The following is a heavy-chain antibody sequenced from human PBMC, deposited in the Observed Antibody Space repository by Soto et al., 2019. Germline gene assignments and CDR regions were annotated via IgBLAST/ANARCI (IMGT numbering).Heavy chain of an antibody. CDR3: ARGVPYYYGSGEYYFDY. D-gene: IGHD3-10*01. J-gene: IGHJ4*02. CDR2: IGTAGDT. V-gene: IGHV3-13*04. Sequence: EVQLVESGGGLVQPGGSLRLSCAASGFTFSSYDMHWVRQATGKGLEWVSAIGTAGDTYYPGSVKGRFTISRENAKNSVYLQMNTLRAGDTAVYYCARGVPYYYGSGEYYFDYWGQGTLVTVSS. CDR1: GFTFSSYD.